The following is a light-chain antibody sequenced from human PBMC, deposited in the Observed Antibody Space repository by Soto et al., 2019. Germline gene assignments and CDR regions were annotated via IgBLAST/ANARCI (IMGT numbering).Light chain of an antibody. V-gene: IGLV1-44*01. CDR1: SSNIGSNT. CDR3: AAWDDSLNGVV. J-gene: IGLJ2*01. Sequence: QSVLTQPPSASGTPGQRVTISCSGSSSNIGSNTVNWYRQLPGTAPKLLIYSDNLRPSGVPDRFSGSKSDTSASLAISGLQSEDEADYYCAAWDDSLNGVVFGGGTQLTVL. CDR2: SDN.